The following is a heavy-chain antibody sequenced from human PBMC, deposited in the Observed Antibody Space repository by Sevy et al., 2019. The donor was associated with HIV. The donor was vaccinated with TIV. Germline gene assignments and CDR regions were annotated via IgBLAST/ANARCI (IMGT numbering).Heavy chain of an antibody. D-gene: IGHD3-10*01. V-gene: IGHV7-4-1*02. CDR3: ARPIYGSGSYFYYFDY. Sequence: ASVKVSCKASGYTFTSYAMNWVRQAPGQGLEWMGWINTNTGNPTYAQGFTGRFVFSLDTSVSTAYLQISSLKAEDTAVYYCARPIYGSGSYFYYFDYWGQGTLVTVSS. CDR1: GYTFTSYA. J-gene: IGHJ4*02. CDR2: INTNTGNP.